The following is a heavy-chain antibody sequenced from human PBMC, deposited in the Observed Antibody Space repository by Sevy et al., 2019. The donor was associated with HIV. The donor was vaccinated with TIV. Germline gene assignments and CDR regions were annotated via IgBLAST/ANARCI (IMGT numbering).Heavy chain of an antibody. CDR2: IDPSDSYT. Sequence: GESLKISCKGSGYSFTSYWISWVRQMPGKGLEWMGRIDPSDSYTNYSPSFQGHVTISADQSISTAYLRWSSLKASDTAMYYCARLGCSSTSCYPGANYYYYYGMDVWGQGTTVTVSS. D-gene: IGHD2-2*01. J-gene: IGHJ6*02. CDR3: ARLGCSSTSCYPGANYYYYYGMDV. CDR1: GYSFTSYW. V-gene: IGHV5-10-1*01.